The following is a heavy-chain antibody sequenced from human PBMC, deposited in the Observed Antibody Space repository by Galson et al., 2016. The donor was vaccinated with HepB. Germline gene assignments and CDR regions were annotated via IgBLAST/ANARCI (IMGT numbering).Heavy chain of an antibody. CDR3: ASRIPGANPFDY. CDR1: GFTFSSXA. Sequence: SLRLSCAASGFTFSSXAMSWVRQAXGKGLEWVSSISGSGGSTYYADSVKGRFTISRDNSDNTLYLQMNSLRAEDTAVYYCASRIPGANPFDYWGQGTLVTVSS. D-gene: IGHD1-26*01. J-gene: IGHJ4*02. CDR2: ISGSGGST. V-gene: IGHV3-23*01.